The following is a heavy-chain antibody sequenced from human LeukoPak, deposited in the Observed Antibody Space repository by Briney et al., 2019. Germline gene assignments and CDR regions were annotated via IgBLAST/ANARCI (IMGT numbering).Heavy chain of an antibody. CDR3: ARGSATNGWLLTTLDY. CDR1: GNSISSTNYF. D-gene: IGHD3-22*01. V-gene: IGHV4-39*07. J-gene: IGHJ4*02. Sequence: SETLSLTCSVSGNSISSTNYFWAWIRQPPGKGLEWIGSIYYGGSTYPNPSLKSRVTISVDTSKNQFSLKLSSVTAADTAVYYCARGSATNGWLLTTLDYWGQGTLVTVSS. CDR2: IYYGGST.